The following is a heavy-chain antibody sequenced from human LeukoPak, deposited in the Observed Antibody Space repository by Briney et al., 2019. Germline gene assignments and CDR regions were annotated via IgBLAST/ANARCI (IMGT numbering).Heavy chain of an antibody. D-gene: IGHD6-19*01. CDR3: ARGYSSGWYRVDY. CDR1: GGSISSSSYY. Sequence: SETLSLTCTVSGGSISSSSYYWGWIRQPPGKGLGWIGSIYYSGSTYYNPSLKSRVTISVDTSKNQFSLKLSSVTAADTAVYYCARGYSSGWYRVDYWGQGTLVTVSS. V-gene: IGHV4-39*07. J-gene: IGHJ4*02. CDR2: IYYSGST.